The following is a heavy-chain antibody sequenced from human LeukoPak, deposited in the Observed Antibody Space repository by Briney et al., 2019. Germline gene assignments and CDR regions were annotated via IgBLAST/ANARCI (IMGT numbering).Heavy chain of an antibody. CDR2: IIPIFGTA. CDR1: GGTFSSYA. V-gene: IGHV1-69*05. J-gene: IGHJ4*02. CDR3: AILGGGSFSFDY. D-gene: IGHD1-26*01. Sequence: RASVKVSCKASGGTFSSYAISWVRQAPGQGLEWMGRIIPIFGTANYAQKFQGRVTITTDESTSTAYMELSSLRSEDTAVYYCAILGGGSFSFDYWGQGTLVTASS.